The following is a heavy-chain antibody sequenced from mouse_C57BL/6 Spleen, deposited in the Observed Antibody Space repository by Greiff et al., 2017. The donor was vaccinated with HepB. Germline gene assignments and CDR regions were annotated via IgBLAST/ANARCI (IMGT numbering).Heavy chain of an antibody. J-gene: IGHJ3*01. CDR1: GFTFSDYG. D-gene: IGHD2-4*01. CDR3: ATTMITTPY. CDR2: ISSGSSTI. Sequence: EVQLKESGGGLVKPGGSLKLSCAASGFTFSDYGMHWVRQAPEKGLEWVAYISSGSSTIYYADTVKGRFTISRANAKNTLFLQMTSLRSEDTAMYYCATTMITTPYWGQGPLVTVSA. V-gene: IGHV5-17*01.